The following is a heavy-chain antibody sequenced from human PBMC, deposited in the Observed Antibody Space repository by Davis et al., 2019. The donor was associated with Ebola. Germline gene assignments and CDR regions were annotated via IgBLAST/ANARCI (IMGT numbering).Heavy chain of an antibody. V-gene: IGHV3-30-3*01. CDR3: ARDNYGMDV. J-gene: IGHJ6*02. CDR1: GFTFSGSA. Sequence: GGSLRLSCAASGFTFSGSAMHWVRQAPGKGLEWVAVILYDETTKYYADSVKGRFTISRDNSKNTLYLQMNSLRGEDAAVYYCARDNYGMDVWGQGTTVTVSS. CDR2: ILYDETTK.